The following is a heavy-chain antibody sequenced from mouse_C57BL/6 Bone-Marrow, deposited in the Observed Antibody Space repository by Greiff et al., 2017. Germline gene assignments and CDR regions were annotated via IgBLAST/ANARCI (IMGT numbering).Heavy chain of an antibody. CDR3: ARHPRTGFAY. CDR2: ISSGGCYT. CDR1: GFTFSSYG. V-gene: IGHV5-6*01. Sequence: EVKLMESGGDLVKPGGSLKLSCAASGFTFSSYGMSWVRQTPDKRLEWVATISSGGCYTYYQDSVKGRFTSSRDNDKNALYLQMSRLKSEDTAMYYCARHPRTGFAYWGQGTLVTVSA. J-gene: IGHJ3*01. D-gene: IGHD2-10*02.